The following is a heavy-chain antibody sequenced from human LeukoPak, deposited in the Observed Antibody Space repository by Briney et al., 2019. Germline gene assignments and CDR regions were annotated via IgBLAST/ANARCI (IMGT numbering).Heavy chain of an antibody. V-gene: IGHV4-34*01. J-gene: IGHJ6*03. Sequence: SETLSLSCAVSGGTFSGYYWSWIRQPPGQGLEWIGEMNHSGSTNDNPSLKSRVIISLDTSKNQFTLKLSSVTAADAAVYYCARAPGLRRGVDYYYYYIDVWGKGTTVTVS. CDR2: MNHSGST. D-gene: IGHD4-17*01. CDR1: GGTFSGYY. CDR3: ARAPGLRRGVDYYYYYIDV.